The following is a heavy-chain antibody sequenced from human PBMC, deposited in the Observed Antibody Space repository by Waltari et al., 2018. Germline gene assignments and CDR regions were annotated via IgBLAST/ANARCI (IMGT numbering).Heavy chain of an antibody. J-gene: IGHJ6*02. CDR3: AREMIAAAGQVYYYYGMDV. D-gene: IGHD6-13*01. V-gene: IGHV1-3*01. CDR1: GYTFTSYA. Sequence: QVQLVQSGAEVKKPGASVKVSCKASGYTFTSYAMHWVRQAPGQRLEWMGWINAGNGNTKYSQKFQGRVTITRDTSASTAYMELSSLRSEGTAVYYCAREMIAAAGQVYYYYGMDVWGQGTTVTVSS. CDR2: INAGNGNT.